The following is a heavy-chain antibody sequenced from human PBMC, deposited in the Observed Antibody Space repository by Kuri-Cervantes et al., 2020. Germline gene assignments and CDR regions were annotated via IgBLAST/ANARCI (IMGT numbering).Heavy chain of an antibody. CDR2: IYSGGST. CDR3: ARGISTYYYDSSGYSTTYYFDY. V-gene: IGHV3-66*02. D-gene: IGHD3-22*01. J-gene: IGHJ4*02. Sequence: GESLKISCAASGFTVSSNYMSWVRQAPGKGLEWVSVIYSGGSTYYADSVKGRFTISRDNSKNTLYLQMGSLRAEDMAVYYCARGISTYYYDSSGYSTTYYFDYWGQGTLVTVSS. CDR1: GFTVSSNY.